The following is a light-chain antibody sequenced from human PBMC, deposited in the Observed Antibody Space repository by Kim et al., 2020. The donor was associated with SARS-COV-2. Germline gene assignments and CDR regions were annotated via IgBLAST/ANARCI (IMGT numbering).Light chain of an antibody. J-gene: IGKJ2*01. Sequence: DIQMTQSPSTLSASVGDRVTITCRASENIGTWMAWYQQKPGRPPSLLIYLASTLESGVPSRFSGTGSGTEFSLSITSLQPDDFATYYCQRYNRFPYTFGQGTKLEI. CDR3: QRYNRFPYT. CDR1: ENIGTW. V-gene: IGKV1-5*03. CDR2: LAS.